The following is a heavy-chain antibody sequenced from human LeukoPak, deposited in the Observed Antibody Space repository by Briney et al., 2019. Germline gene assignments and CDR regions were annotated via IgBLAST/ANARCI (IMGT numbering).Heavy chain of an antibody. CDR3: SREELGATLDY. J-gene: IGHJ4*02. CDR1: GGSFSGYY. CDR2: INPSGST. D-gene: IGHD1-26*01. V-gene: IGHV4-34*01. Sequence: PSETRSLTCAVYGGSFSGYYWNWIRHPPGQGLEWIGEINPSGSTNYNPPPKSRVTISVDTSKNQFSLKLSSVTAAVTAVYYGSREELGATLDYWGQGTLVTVSS.